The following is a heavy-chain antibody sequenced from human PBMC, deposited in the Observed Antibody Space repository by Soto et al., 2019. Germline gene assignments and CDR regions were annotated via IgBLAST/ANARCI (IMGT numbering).Heavy chain of an antibody. Sequence: EVQLVESGGGLVQPGRSLRLSCAASGFTFDDYAMHWVRQAPGKGLEWVSGISWNSGSIGYEDSVKGRFTISRDNAKNSLYLQMNSLRAEDTALYYCAKDMVYYYYYGMDVWGQGTTVTVSS. V-gene: IGHV3-9*01. CDR1: GFTFDDYA. CDR2: ISWNSGSI. CDR3: AKDMVYYYYYGMDV. J-gene: IGHJ6*02.